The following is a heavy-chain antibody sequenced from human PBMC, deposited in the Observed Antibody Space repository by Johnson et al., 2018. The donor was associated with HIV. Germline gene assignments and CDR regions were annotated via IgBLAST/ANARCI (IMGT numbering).Heavy chain of an antibody. V-gene: IGHV3-53*01. J-gene: IGHJ3*02. Sequence: VQLVESGGGLIQPGGSLRLSCAASGFTVSSNYMSWVRQAPGKGLEWVSVLYNDGNTYYADSVKGRFTISRDNSKNTLYLQMNSLRTEDTALYYCAKDMGRYSGSYGNYDAFDIWGQGTMVTVSS. D-gene: IGHD1-26*01. CDR2: LYNDGNT. CDR3: AKDMGRYSGSYGNYDAFDI. CDR1: GFTVSSNY.